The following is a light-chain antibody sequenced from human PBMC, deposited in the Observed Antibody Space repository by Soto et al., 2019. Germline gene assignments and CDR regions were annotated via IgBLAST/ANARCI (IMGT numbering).Light chain of an antibody. Sequence: DIQVTQSPSSLSASVGDRATITCRASQDIKNYLNWYQRKPGTAPRLLIYAASNLHSGVPSTFSASGSGTDFALNISSLQADDFGTYYCQQGFSLPWTFGQGTKVDIK. CDR2: AAS. CDR3: QQGFSLPWT. CDR1: QDIKNY. J-gene: IGKJ1*01. V-gene: IGKV1-39*01.